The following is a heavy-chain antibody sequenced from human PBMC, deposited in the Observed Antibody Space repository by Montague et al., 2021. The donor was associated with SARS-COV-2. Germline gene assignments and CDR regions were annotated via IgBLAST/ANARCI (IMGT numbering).Heavy chain of an antibody. Sequence: SETLSLTCTVSGYSISSGYYWGWIRQPPGKGLEWIGSIYHSGSTYYNPXXKSRVTISVDTSKNQFSLKLSSVTAADTAVYCCARDVRYYDFWSGRAQTSPDYWGQGTLVTVSS. D-gene: IGHD3-3*01. CDR3: ARDVRYYDFWSGRAQTSPDY. CDR1: GYSISSGYY. V-gene: IGHV4-38-2*02. J-gene: IGHJ4*02. CDR2: IYHSGST.